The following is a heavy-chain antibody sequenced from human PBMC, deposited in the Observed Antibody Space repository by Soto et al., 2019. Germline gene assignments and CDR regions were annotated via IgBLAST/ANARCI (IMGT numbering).Heavy chain of an antibody. Sequence: QVQLVQSGAEVKKPGASVKVSCKASGYTFTNYGISWVRQAPGQGLEWMGWISAYNGNTNYAQKLQGRVPITTDTSTSTVYMELRSLRSDDTPVYYCARTRYSSGWRPLHYWGQGPLDTVPS. CDR3: ARTRYSSGWRPLHY. V-gene: IGHV1-18*01. D-gene: IGHD6-19*01. CDR1: GYTFTNYG. CDR2: ISAYNGNT. J-gene: IGHJ4*02.